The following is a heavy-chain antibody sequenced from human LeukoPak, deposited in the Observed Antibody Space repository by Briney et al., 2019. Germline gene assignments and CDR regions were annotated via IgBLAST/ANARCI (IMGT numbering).Heavy chain of an antibody. CDR3: ARLGAAAGTPIDY. CDR2: IYYSGST. D-gene: IGHD6-13*01. V-gene: IGHV4-59*12. J-gene: IGHJ4*02. CDR1: GGSISSYY. Sequence: SETLSLTCTVSGGSISSYYWSWIRQPPGKGLEWIGYIYYSGSTNYNPSLKSRVTISVDTSKNQFSLKLSSVTAADTAVYYCARLGAAAGTPIDYWGQGTLVTVSS.